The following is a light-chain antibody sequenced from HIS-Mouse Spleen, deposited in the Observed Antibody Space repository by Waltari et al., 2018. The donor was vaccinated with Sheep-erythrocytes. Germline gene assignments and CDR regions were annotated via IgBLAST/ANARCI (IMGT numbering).Light chain of an antibody. Sequence: QSVLTQPPSASGTPGQRVTISCSGSSSNIGRNTVNWYQQLPGTAPKLLTYSNTQRPSGVPDRFSGSKSGTSASLAISGLQSEDEADYYCAAWDDSLNGYVFGTGTKVTVL. V-gene: IGLV1-44*01. CDR2: SNT. CDR1: SSNIGRNT. J-gene: IGLJ1*01. CDR3: AAWDDSLNGYV.